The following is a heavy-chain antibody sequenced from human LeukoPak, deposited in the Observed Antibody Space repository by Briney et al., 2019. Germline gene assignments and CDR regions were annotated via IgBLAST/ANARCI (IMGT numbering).Heavy chain of an antibody. CDR3: ATRGYSYGRAIDY. Sequence: GGSLRLSCAASGFTFSSHSMNWVRQAPGKGLEWVSSISSSSSYIYYADSVKGRFTISRDNAKNSLYLQMNSLRAEDTAVYYCATRGYSYGRAIDYWGQGTLVTVSS. CDR2: ISSSSSYI. D-gene: IGHD5-18*01. J-gene: IGHJ4*02. V-gene: IGHV3-21*01. CDR1: GFTFSSHS.